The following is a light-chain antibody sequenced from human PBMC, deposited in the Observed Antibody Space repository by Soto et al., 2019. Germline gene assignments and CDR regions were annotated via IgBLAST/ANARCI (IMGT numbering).Light chain of an antibody. CDR2: EVS. CDR3: SSYTSSSTLV. Sequence: QSALTQPASVSGSPGQSITISCTETSSDVGGYNYVSWYQQHPGKAPKLMIYEVSNRPSGVSNRFSGSKSGNTASLTISGLHTEDEADYYCSSYTSSSTLVFGTGTKVTVL. V-gene: IGLV2-14*01. J-gene: IGLJ1*01. CDR1: SSDVGGYNY.